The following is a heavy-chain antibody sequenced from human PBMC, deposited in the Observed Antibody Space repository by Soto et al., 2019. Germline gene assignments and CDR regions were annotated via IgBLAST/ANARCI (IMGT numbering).Heavy chain of an antibody. CDR1: GYTFTTYY. J-gene: IGHJ4*02. D-gene: IGHD2-15*01. CDR2: INPSGGST. CDR3: ARQYCSGGSCYTLDY. Sequence: ASVKVSCKASGYTFTTYYMNWVRQAPGQGLEWMGIINPSGGSTSYAQKFQGRVTMTRDTSTSTVYMELSSLRSEDTAVYYCARQYCSGGSCYTLDYWGQGTLVTVSS. V-gene: IGHV1-46*01.